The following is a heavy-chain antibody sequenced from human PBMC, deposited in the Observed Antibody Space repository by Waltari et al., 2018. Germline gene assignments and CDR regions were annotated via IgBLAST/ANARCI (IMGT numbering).Heavy chain of an antibody. D-gene: IGHD2-2*02. CDR2: FWFDGSVK. CDR1: GFTFSNFG. J-gene: IGHJ4*02. CDR3: AKDAFGNTYLDF. V-gene: IGHV3-30*02. Sequence: QVNLVESGGGVVQPGGSLRLSCATSGFTFSNFGMHWVRQAPGKGLEWVAVFWFDGSVKFYADSVRGRFTISRDNSARTLYLDMDSLRLDDTAMYYCAKDAFGNTYLDFWGQGTLVTVSS.